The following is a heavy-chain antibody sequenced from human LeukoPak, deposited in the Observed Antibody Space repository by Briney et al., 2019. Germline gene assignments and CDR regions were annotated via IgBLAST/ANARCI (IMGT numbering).Heavy chain of an antibody. Sequence: PGRSLRLSCAASGFTFSSYAMHWVRQAPDKGLEWVAVISYDGSNKYYADSVKGRFTISRDNSKNTLYLQMNSLRAEDTAVYYCAREFGYHFDYWGQGTLVTVSS. CDR3: AREFGYHFDY. D-gene: IGHD3-10*01. J-gene: IGHJ4*02. CDR2: ISYDGSNK. CDR1: GFTFSSYA. V-gene: IGHV3-30-3*01.